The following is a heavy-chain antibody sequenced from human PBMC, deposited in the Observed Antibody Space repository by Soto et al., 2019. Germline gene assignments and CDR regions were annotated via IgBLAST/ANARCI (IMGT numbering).Heavy chain of an antibody. J-gene: IGHJ6*02. CDR1: GFSLSNPRMG. CDR3: ARYYGEYDYYGMDV. CDR2: IFSKDEK. Sequence: QVTLKESGPVLVKPTETLTLTCTVSGFSLSNPRMGVSWIRQPPGKALEWLARIFSKDEKSYTTSLESRLTISKDTSKRQVVLTMTNMDPVDTATYYCARYYGEYDYYGMDVWGQGTTVTVSS. D-gene: IGHD4-17*01. V-gene: IGHV2-26*01.